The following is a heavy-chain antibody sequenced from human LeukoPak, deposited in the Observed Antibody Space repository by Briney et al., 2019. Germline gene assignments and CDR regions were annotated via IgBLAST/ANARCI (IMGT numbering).Heavy chain of an antibody. CDR2: IKQDGSGK. CDR3: ARSNQYYYDSGAYAETDY. Sequence: GGSLRLSCAVSGFTFSNYWMSWVRQAPGKGLEWVANIKQDGSGKYYVDSVKGRFTISRDNAKNSLYLQMNSLRAEDTAVYYCARSNQYYYDSGAYAETDYWGQGTLVTVSS. J-gene: IGHJ4*02. CDR1: GFTFSNYW. D-gene: IGHD3-22*01. V-gene: IGHV3-7*01.